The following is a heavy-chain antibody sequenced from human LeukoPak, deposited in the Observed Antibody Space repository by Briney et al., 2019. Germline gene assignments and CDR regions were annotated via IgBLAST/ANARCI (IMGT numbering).Heavy chain of an antibody. V-gene: IGHV3-30*02. CDR2: IRYDGSNK. CDR3: ARGAKWAYYFDY. Sequence: GGSLRLSCAASGFTFSSYGMHWARQAPGKGLEWVAFIRYDGSNKYYADSVKGRFTISRDNAKDTLYLHMNSLTAEDTAVYYCARGAKWAYYFDYWGQGTLVTVSS. J-gene: IGHJ4*02. D-gene: IGHD1-26*01. CDR1: GFTFSSYG.